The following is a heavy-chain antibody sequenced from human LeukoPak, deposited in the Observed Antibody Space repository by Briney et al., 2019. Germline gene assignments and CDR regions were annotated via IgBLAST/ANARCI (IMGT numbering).Heavy chain of an antibody. D-gene: IGHD3-16*02. CDR3: ARQGGVWGSYRIFDY. J-gene: IGHJ4*02. Sequence: GESLKISCQGSGYSFTSHWIGWVRQMPGKGLEWMGVIQPGDSDTRYSPSFQGQVTFSADKSISAAYLQWSSLKASDSAMYYCARQGGVWGSYRIFDYWGQGTLVTVSS. CDR2: IQPGDSDT. V-gene: IGHV5-51*01. CDR1: GYSFTSHW.